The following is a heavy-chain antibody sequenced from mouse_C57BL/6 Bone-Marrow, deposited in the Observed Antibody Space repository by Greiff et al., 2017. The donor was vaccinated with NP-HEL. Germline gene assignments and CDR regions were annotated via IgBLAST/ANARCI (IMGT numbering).Heavy chain of an antibody. V-gene: IGHV1-81*01. J-gene: IGHJ2*01. D-gene: IGHD1-1*01. CDR1: GYTLTSSG. CDR3: ARWGYYGTRYFDY. Sequence: QVQLQQSGAELARPGASVKLSCKASGYTLTSSGISWVKQRTGQGLEWIGEIYPRSGNTYYNEKFKGKATLTADKSSSTAYMELRSLTSEDSAVYFCARWGYYGTRYFDYWGQGTTLTVSS. CDR2: IYPRSGNT.